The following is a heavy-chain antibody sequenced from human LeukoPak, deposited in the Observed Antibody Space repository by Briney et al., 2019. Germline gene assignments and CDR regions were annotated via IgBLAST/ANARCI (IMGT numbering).Heavy chain of an antibody. CDR3: SYISYSSSLGY. CDR1: GFTFSSYW. D-gene: IGHD6-13*01. J-gene: IGHJ4*02. CDR2: IKQDGSEK. V-gene: IGHV3-7*01. Sequence: GGSLRLSCAASGFTFSSYWMTWVRQAPGKGPEWVANIKQDGSEKYYVDSVKGRFTISRDNAKNSLYLQMNSLRAEDTAVYYCSYISYSSSLGYWGQGTLVTVSS.